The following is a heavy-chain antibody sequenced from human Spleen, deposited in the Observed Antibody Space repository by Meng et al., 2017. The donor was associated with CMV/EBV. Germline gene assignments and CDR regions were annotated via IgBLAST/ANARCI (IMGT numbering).Heavy chain of an antibody. D-gene: IGHD6-13*01. Sequence: SETLSLTCSVSGGSINSVNYYWTWIRQFPGQGLEWIGYIYYSGSTYFNPSLKSRVSMSADTSQNHFSLRLSSVTAADTAVYYCARYSSSWSRYFDYWGQGTLVTVSS. CDR3: ARYSSSWSRYFDY. CDR1: GGSINSVNYY. V-gene: IGHV4-31*03. CDR2: IYYSGST. J-gene: IGHJ4*02.